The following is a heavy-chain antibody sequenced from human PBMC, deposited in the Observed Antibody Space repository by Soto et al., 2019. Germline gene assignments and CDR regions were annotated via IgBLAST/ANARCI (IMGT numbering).Heavy chain of an antibody. CDR1: GGSISSGGYS. J-gene: IGHJ4*02. D-gene: IGHD5-12*01. V-gene: IGHV4-30-2*01. CDR3: AAGGGLPRYY. Sequence: QLQLQESGSGLVKPSQTLSLTCAVSGGSISSGGYSWSWIRQPPGKGLEWIGYIYHSGSTYYNPSRKSGGTISVARSKNQFSLKRSSVTAADTAVYYWAAGGGLPRYYWGQGTLVTVSS. CDR2: IYHSGST.